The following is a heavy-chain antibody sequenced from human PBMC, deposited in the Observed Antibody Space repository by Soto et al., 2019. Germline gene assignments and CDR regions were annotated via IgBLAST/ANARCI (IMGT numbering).Heavy chain of an antibody. Sequence: QVQLVESGGGVVQPGTSLRLSCAASGFSFSSYGMHWVRQTPGKGLEWVAGISYDGSNKYYVDSKKGRLTISRDNSKNTLDLQMNSLRAEDTAVYYCAKDTYYHDSSGYYVFDSWGQGTLVTVSS. D-gene: IGHD3-22*01. V-gene: IGHV3-30*18. CDR2: ISYDGSNK. CDR1: GFSFSSYG. J-gene: IGHJ4*02. CDR3: AKDTYYHDSSGYYVFDS.